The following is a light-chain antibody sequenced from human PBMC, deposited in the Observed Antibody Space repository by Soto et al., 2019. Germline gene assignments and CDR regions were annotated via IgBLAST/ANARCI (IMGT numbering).Light chain of an antibody. CDR2: DAS. Sequence: IVLTQFPATLSLSPGERATLSCRASQGVSSNLAWYQQKPGQAPKLLIYDASSRATGIPDRFSGGGSGTDFILTISRLEPEDFAVYYCQQFSSYPLTFGGGTKVDIK. J-gene: IGKJ4*01. CDR1: QGVSSN. V-gene: IGKV3-20*01. CDR3: QQFSSYPLT.